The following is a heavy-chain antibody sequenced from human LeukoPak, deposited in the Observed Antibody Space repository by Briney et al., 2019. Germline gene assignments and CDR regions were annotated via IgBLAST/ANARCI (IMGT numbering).Heavy chain of an antibody. CDR1: GFTLSSYA. V-gene: IGHV3-23*01. D-gene: IGHD3-9*01. CDR2: IGASRRST. Sequence: GGSLRLSCAPSGFTLSSYAMRWVRQAPAKGLEWVSGIGASRRSTYYSDSVKGRFTISRDNSKNTLYLQMNSLRTEDTAVYYCAKAEGYDILTGLDYWGQGTLVTVSS. J-gene: IGHJ4*02. CDR3: AKAEGYDILTGLDY.